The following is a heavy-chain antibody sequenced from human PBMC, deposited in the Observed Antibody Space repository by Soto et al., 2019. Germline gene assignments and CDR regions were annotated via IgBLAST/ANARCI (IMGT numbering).Heavy chain of an antibody. D-gene: IGHD6-19*01. V-gene: IGHV4-39*01. CDR3: ARHGSLAVAGPDL. J-gene: IGHJ5*02. CDR1: GGSISSGYYY. CDR2: IYYSGRT. Sequence: QLQLQESGPGLVKPSETLSLICTVSGGSISSGYYYWGWIRTPPGQGLEWIWRIYYSGRTYYNPCLKLRVTLSVDTPKTQFSLRLYSVTAADTAVYYCARHGSLAVAGPDLWGQGTLFIVSP.